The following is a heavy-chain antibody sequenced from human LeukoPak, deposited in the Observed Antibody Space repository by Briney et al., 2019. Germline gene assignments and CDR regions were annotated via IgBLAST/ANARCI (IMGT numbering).Heavy chain of an antibody. CDR2: TNTDGSST. CDR3: YGANAEH. V-gene: IGHV3-74*03. D-gene: IGHD4-23*01. CDR1: GFTFSSYS. Sequence: GGSLRLSCAASGFTFSSYSMNWVRQAPGKGLVWVSGTNTDGSSTMYADSVKGRFTIARDNAKNTLYLQMNSLRAEDTAVYYCYGANAEHWGQGTLVTVSS. J-gene: IGHJ1*01.